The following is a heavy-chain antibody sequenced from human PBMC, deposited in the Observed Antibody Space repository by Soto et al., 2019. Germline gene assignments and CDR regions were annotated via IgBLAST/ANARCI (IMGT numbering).Heavy chain of an antibody. CDR1: VFSFETYA. V-gene: IGHV3-23*01. D-gene: IGHD3-3*02. Sequence: GGXLRLSLTSSVFSFETYAMTWVRQAPGKGLDWVSAVSASGERTYYADSVRGRFIISRDNSKNMLFLEMNGLRGEDSAVYYCARDQRPRNTIFGVVSGGWGQGTMVTVSS. CDR2: VSASGERT. CDR3: ARDQRPRNTIFGVVSGG. J-gene: IGHJ4*02.